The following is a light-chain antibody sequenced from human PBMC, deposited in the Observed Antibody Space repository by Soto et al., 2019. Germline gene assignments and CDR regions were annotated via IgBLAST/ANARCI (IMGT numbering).Light chain of an antibody. V-gene: IGKV1-5*03. J-gene: IGKJ5*01. CDR1: QSINTW. Sequence: DIQMTQSPSTLSGSVGDRVTITCRASQSINTWLAWYQQKPGKAPKLLIYKASSLESGVPSRFSGSGSGTEFTLTIGGLQPDDFATYYCQQFNSYPITFGQGTRLEI. CDR2: KAS. CDR3: QQFNSYPIT.